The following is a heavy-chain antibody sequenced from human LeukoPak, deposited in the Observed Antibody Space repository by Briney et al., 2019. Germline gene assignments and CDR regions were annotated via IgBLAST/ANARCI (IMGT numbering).Heavy chain of an antibody. CDR3: ARYYDILTEIDY. CDR1: EYTFTSYY. D-gene: IGHD3-9*01. CDR2: INPSGGST. J-gene: IGHJ4*02. V-gene: IGHV1-46*01. Sequence: ASVKVSCKASEYTFTSYYMHWVRQAPGQGLEWMGIINPSGGSTSYAQKFQGRVTMTRDTSTSTVYMELSSLRSDDTAVYYCARYYDILTEIDYWGQGTLVTVSS.